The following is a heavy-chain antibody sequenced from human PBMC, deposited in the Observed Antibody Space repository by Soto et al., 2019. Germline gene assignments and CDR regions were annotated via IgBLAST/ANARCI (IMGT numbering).Heavy chain of an antibody. J-gene: IGHJ6*02. D-gene: IGHD3-3*01. CDR2: ISYDGSNK. V-gene: IGHV3-30-3*01. CDR3: ARSYDFGSGQSYYGMDV. CDR1: GFTFSSYA. Sequence: QVQLVESGGGVVQPGRSLRLSCAASGFTFSSYAMHWVRQAPGKGLEWVAVISYDGSNKYYADSVKGRFTISRDNSKNXXYLQRNSMRLEDKDVYYCARSYDFGSGQSYYGMDVWGQGTTVTVSS.